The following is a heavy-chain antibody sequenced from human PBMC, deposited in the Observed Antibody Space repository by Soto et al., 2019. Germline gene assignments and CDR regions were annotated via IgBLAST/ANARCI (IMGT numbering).Heavy chain of an antibody. D-gene: IGHD6-19*01. CDR3: ARPSGVAVAGTADY. J-gene: IGHJ4*02. CDR1: GFTFSSYA. CDR2: ISYDGSNK. Sequence: PGGSLILSCAASGFTFSSYAMHWVRQAPGKGLEWVAVISYDGSNKYYADSVKGRFTISRDNSKNTLYLQMNSLRAEDTAVYYWARPSGVAVAGTADYWGQGTLVTVSS. V-gene: IGHV3-30-3*01.